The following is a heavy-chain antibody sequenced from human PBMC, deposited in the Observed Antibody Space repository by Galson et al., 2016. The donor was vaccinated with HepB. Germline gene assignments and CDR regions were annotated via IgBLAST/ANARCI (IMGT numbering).Heavy chain of an antibody. J-gene: IGHJ6*02. D-gene: IGHD5-24*01. Sequence: SLRLSCAASGFSFSSYAMHWVRQAPGKGLEWVAVISYDGNKKNYADSVKGRFTISRDNSKNTLYLQMNSLRAEDTAVYYCAKDGRDAYNFNYYYYAMDVWGQGTTVTVSS. CDR2: ISYDGNKK. V-gene: IGHV3-30*18. CDR1: GFSFSSYA. CDR3: AKDGRDAYNFNYYYYAMDV.